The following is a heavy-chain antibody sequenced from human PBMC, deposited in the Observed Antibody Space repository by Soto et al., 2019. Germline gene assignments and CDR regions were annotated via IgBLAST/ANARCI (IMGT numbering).Heavy chain of an antibody. CDR3: ARDGDGYNY. CDR1: GGSVSSGSYY. CDR2: IYSSGST. J-gene: IGHJ4*02. Sequence: SETLSLTCTVSGGSVSSGSYYWSWIRQPPGKGLEWIGYIYSSGSTSYNPSLKSRVTISVDTSKNQFTLKLSSVTAADTAVYYCARDGDGYNYWGPGTLVTVSS. D-gene: IGHD5-12*01. V-gene: IGHV4-61*01.